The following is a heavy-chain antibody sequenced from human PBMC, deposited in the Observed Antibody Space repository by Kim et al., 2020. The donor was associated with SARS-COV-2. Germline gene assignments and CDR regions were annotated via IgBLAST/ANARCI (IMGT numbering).Heavy chain of an antibody. D-gene: IGHD7-27*01. Sequence: GGSLRLSCAASGFTFSSYSMNWVRQAPGKGLEWVSTISSSSSYIYYADSVKGRFTISRDNAKNSVCLQMNSLRAEDTAVYYCTRDLSTGGPRGFDYWGQG. CDR3: TRDLSTGGPRGFDY. V-gene: IGHV3-21*01. CDR1: GFTFSSYS. CDR2: ISSSSSYI. J-gene: IGHJ4*02.